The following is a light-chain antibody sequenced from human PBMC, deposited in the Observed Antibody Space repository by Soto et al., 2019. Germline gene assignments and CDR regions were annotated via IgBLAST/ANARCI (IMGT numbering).Light chain of an antibody. V-gene: IGLV2-11*01. J-gene: IGLJ1*01. Sequence: QSALTQPRSVSGSPGQSVAFSCTGTSSDVGGYNSVSWYQYHPGKAPKLMIYDVNKRPSGVPDRFSGSKSGNTASLTISGLQAADEADYYCCSYAGSYTYVLGAGTKVTVL. CDR1: SSDVGGYNS. CDR2: DVN. CDR3: CSYAGSYTYV.